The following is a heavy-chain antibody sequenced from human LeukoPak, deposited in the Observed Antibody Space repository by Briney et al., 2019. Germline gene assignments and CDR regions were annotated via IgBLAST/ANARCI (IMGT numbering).Heavy chain of an antibody. CDR3: ARHGFLRLGELSSKGFDY. Sequence: PSETLSLTCTVSGGSISSGSYYWNWIRQPAGKGLEWIGSIYSSGSTNYNPSLKSRVTISVDTSKNQFSLKLSSVTAADTAVYYCARHGFLRLGELSSKGFDYWGQGTLVTVSS. CDR1: GGSISSGSYY. V-gene: IGHV4-61*02. CDR2: IYSSGST. J-gene: IGHJ4*02. D-gene: IGHD3-16*02.